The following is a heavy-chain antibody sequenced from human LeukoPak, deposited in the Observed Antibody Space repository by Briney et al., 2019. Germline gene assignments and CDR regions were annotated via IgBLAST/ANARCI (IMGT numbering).Heavy chain of an antibody. Sequence: PGGSLRLSCAASGFTFSSYAMSWVRQAPGKGLEWVSAISGSGGSTYYADSVKGRFTISRDDSKNTLYLQMNSLRAEDTAVYYCAKDYDQEDYGMDVWGQGTTVTVSS. J-gene: IGHJ6*02. CDR1: GFTFSSYA. D-gene: IGHD3-3*01. CDR2: ISGSGGST. CDR3: AKDYDQEDYGMDV. V-gene: IGHV3-23*01.